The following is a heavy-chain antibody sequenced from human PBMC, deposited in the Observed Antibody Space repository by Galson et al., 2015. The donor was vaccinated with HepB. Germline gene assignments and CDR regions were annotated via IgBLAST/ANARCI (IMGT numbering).Heavy chain of an antibody. V-gene: IGHV1-2*06. CDR2: INPSSGGT. CDR3: ARDRGVSGWYGIDY. J-gene: IGHJ4*02. Sequence: SVKVSCKASGSTFADYYMHWVRQAPGQGLEWMGRINPSSGGTNYAQKFQGRVTMTGDTSISTSYMELSRLTSDDTAVYYCARDRGVSGWYGIDYWGQGTLVTVSS. CDR1: GSTFADYY. D-gene: IGHD6-19*01.